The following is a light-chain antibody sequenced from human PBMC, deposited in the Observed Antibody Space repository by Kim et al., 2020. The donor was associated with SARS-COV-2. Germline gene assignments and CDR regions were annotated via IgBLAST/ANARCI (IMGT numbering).Light chain of an antibody. CDR3: QAWDSSTAV. CDR2: QDS. V-gene: IGLV3-1*01. Sequence: SVSPGQTASITCSVDKLGDKYAWWYKQRPGQSPVLVIYQDSKRPSGIPERFSGSNSGNTATLTISGTQAMDEADYYCQAWDSSTAVFGGGTQLTVL. CDR1: KLGDKY. J-gene: IGLJ3*02.